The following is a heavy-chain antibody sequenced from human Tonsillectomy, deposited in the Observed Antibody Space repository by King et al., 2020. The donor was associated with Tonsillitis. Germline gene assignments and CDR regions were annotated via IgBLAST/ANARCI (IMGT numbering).Heavy chain of an antibody. J-gene: IGHJ3*02. CDR1: GFTFSNAW. D-gene: IGHD1-14*01. V-gene: IGHV3-15*01. Sequence: VQLVESGGGLVKPGGSLRLSCAASGFTFSNAWMNWVRQAPGKGLEWVGRIKRKTDGGTTDYAAPVKGRFTISRDDSKNTLYLQMSSLKTEDTAVYYCTGTNRAFDIWGQGTMVTVSS. CDR3: TGTNRAFDI. CDR2: IKRKTDGGTT.